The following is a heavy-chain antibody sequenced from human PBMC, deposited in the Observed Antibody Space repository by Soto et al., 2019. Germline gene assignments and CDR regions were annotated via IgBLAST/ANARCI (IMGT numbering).Heavy chain of an antibody. J-gene: IGHJ4*02. CDR3: ARGPLYSSSWPADFDY. Sequence: ASVKVSCKASGYAFTSYGISWVRQAPGQGLEWMGWISAYNGNTNYAQKLQGRVTMTTDTSTSTAYMELRSLRSDDTAVYYCARGPLYSSSWPADFDYWGQGTLVTVSS. CDR1: GYAFTSYG. D-gene: IGHD6-13*01. V-gene: IGHV1-18*01. CDR2: ISAYNGNT.